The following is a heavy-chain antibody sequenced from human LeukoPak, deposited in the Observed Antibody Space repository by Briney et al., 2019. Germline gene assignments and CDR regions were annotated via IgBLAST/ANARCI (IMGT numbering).Heavy chain of an antibody. V-gene: IGHV3-7*04. CDR2: IKQDGREK. CDR3: VGGYGWLPDY. J-gene: IGHJ4*02. CDR1: GSTLSELW. Sequence: GGSLRLSCAASGSTLSELWMNWVRQAPEKGLEWVANIKQDGREKNYVDSVKGRFTISRDNAKNSAYLQMNNLRVDDTAVYYCVGGYGWLPDYWGQGTLVTVSS. D-gene: IGHD6-19*01.